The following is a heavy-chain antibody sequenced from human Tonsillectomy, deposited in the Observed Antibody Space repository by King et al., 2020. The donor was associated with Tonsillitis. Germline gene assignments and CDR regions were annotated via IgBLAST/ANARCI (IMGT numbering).Heavy chain of an antibody. D-gene: IGHD1-26*01. CDR1: GFTFSTYT. V-gene: IGHV3-21*01. CDR2: INGRSNYI. J-gene: IGHJ4*02. Sequence: EVQLVESGGDLVKPAGSLRLSCAASGFTFSTYTMNWVRQAPGKGLEWVSSINGRSNYIYYADSVKGRFTISRDNAKNSLFLQMTSLRAEDTAVYYCAREDGIVGATSHFDYWGQGTLVTVSS. CDR3: AREDGIVGATSHFDY.